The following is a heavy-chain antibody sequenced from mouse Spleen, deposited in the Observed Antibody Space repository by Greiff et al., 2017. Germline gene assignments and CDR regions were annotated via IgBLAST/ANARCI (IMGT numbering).Heavy chain of an antibody. Sequence: QVQLQQPGAELVKPGASVKLSCKASGYTFTSYWMHWVKQRPGQGLEWIGNINPSNGGTNYNEKFKSKATLTVDKSSSTVYMQLSSLTSEDSAVYYCAREGGSSSWFAYWGQGTLVTVSA. V-gene: IGHV1-53*01. D-gene: IGHD1-1*01. CDR1: GYTFTSYW. CDR2: INPSNGGT. CDR3: AREGGSSSWFAY. J-gene: IGHJ3*01.